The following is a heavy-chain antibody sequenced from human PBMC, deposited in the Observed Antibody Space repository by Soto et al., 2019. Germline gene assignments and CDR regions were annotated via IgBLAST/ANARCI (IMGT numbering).Heavy chain of an antibody. D-gene: IGHD3-3*01. CDR1: GGTFSSYA. V-gene: IGHV1-69*12. J-gene: IGHJ4*02. CDR2: IIPIFGTA. Sequence: QVQLVQSGAEVKKPGSSVKVSCKASGGTFSSYAISWVRQAPGQGLEWMGGIIPIFGTANYAQKFQGRVTITADESTSTAYMELSSLRSEDTAVYYCARQRITIFGVVKRPWYFDYWGQGTLVTVSS. CDR3: ARQRITIFGVVKRPWYFDY.